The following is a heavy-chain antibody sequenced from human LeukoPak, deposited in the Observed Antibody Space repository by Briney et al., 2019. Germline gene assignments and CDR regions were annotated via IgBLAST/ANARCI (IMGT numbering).Heavy chain of an antibody. CDR3: ARDKTNWFDP. CDR2: IYYSGST. CDR1: GGSISSSSYY. V-gene: IGHV4-39*02. Sequence: SETLSLTCTVSGGSISSSSYYWGWIRQPPGRGLEWIGGIYYSGSTYYNPSLKSRVTISVDTSKNQFSLKLSSVTAADTAVYYCARDKTNWFDPWGQGTLVTVSS. J-gene: IGHJ5*02.